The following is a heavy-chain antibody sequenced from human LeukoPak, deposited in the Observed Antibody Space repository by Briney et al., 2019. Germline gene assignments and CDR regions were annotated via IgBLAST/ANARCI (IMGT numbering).Heavy chain of an antibody. CDR3: ARRSQLLEGFYP. CDR1: GFTFSNYA. Sequence: SETLSLTCTDSGFTFSNYAWSWIRQPAGKGLEWIGRIYSSGSTNYNPSLKSRVTMSVDTSTNQLSLKLSSVTAADTAVYYCARRSQLLEGFYPWRQGTLVTASS. CDR2: IYSSGST. V-gene: IGHV4-4*07. J-gene: IGHJ5*02. D-gene: IGHD3-10*01.